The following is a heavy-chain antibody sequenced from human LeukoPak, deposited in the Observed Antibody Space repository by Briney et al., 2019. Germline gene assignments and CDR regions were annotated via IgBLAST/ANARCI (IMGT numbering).Heavy chain of an antibody. CDR1: GGSISSSSYY. D-gene: IGHD1-14*01. V-gene: IGHV4-39*07. CDR3: AREYKGAGPEYFDY. Sequence: PSETLSLTCTVSGGSISSSSYYWGWIRQPPGKGLEWIGYIYHSGSTYYNPSLKSRVTISVDRSKNQFSLKLSSVTAADTAVYYCAREYKGAGPEYFDYWGQGTLVTVSS. CDR2: IYHSGST. J-gene: IGHJ4*02.